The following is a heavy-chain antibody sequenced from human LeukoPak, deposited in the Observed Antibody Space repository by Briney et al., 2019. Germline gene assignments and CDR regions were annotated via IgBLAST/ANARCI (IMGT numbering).Heavy chain of an antibody. V-gene: IGHV3-48*04. D-gene: IGHD1-14*01. CDR1: GFTFSSYG. CDR2: ISSSGSPI. J-gene: IGHJ4*02. Sequence: PGGSLRLSCAASGFTFSSYGMHWVRQAPGKGLEWVSYISSSGSPIYYADSVEGRFTISRDNAKNSLYQQMNSLRAEDTAVYYCARIPDNTGGGDYWGQGTLVTVSS. CDR3: ARIPDNTGGGDY.